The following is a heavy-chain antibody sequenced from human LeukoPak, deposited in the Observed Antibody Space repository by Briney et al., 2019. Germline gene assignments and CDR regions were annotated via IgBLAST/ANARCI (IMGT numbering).Heavy chain of an antibody. J-gene: IGHJ4*02. Sequence: GGSLRLSCAASGFTFSNYAMNWVRQAPGKGLEWVSAISGSGGSTYYADSVKGRFTISRDNSKNTLYLQLNSLRAEDTAVYYCAKDRSWSPYCFDYWGQGTLVTVSS. CDR3: AKDRSWSPYCFDY. CDR1: GFTFSNYA. D-gene: IGHD6-13*01. CDR2: ISGSGGST. V-gene: IGHV3-23*01.